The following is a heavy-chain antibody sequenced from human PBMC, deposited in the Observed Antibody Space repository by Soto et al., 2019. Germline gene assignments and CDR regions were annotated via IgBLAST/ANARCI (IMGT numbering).Heavy chain of an antibody. J-gene: IGHJ6*02. CDR3: ARDRLAARPSYGLDV. CDR2: IYYRGTT. D-gene: IGHD6-6*01. Sequence: PSETLSLTCTVSGASINSGGYYWAWIRQHPGKGLEWIGYIYYRGTTYYNPSLKSRLTISVDTSKNQFSLKLSSVTAADTAVYYCARDRLAARPSYGLDVWGQGTTVTVSS. V-gene: IGHV4-31*03. CDR1: GASINSGGYY.